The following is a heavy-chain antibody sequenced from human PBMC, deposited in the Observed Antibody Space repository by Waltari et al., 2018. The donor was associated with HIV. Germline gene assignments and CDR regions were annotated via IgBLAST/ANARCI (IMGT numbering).Heavy chain of an antibody. Sequence: QVQLQESGPGLVKPSETLSLTCTVSGGSVSSGSYYWSWIRQPPGKGLEWIGYIYYRGSTNYNPSLKSRVTISVDTSKNQFSLKLSSVTAADTAVYYCAREGYQLLSLGMDVWGQGTTVTVSS. D-gene: IGHD2-2*01. CDR3: AREGYQLLSLGMDV. J-gene: IGHJ6*02. CDR1: GGSVSSGSYY. CDR2: IYYRGST. V-gene: IGHV4-61*01.